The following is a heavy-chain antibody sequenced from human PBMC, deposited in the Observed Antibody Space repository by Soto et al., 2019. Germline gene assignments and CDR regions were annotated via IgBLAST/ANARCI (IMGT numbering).Heavy chain of an antibody. CDR1: GFTFSSYG. V-gene: IGHV3-30*18. CDR3: AKDKNSTIYYGNYYGMDV. D-gene: IGHD3-10*01. J-gene: IGHJ6*02. Sequence: GGSLRLSCAASGFTFSSYGMHWVRQAPGKGLEWVAVISYDGSNKYYADSVKGRFTISRDNSKNTLYLQMNSLRAEDTAVYYIAKDKNSTIYYGNYYGMDVGGQGTTVTVSS. CDR2: ISYDGSNK.